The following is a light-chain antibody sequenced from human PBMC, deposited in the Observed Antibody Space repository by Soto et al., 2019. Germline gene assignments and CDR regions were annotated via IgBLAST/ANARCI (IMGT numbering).Light chain of an antibody. J-gene: IGLJ1*01. Sequence: VLTQPASVSGSPGQSITLSCTGTSSDVGAYKYVSWYQQHPGKAPKVMIYEVSNRPSGVSNRFSGSKSGNTASLTISGLQAEDEADYFCSSYSSSSTLFVFGTGTKVTVL. CDR3: SSYSSSSTLFV. CDR1: SSDVGAYKY. CDR2: EVS. V-gene: IGLV2-14*01.